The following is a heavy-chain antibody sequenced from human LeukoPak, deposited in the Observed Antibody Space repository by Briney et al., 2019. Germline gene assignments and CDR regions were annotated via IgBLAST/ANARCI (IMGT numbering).Heavy chain of an antibody. J-gene: IGHJ4*02. CDR3: ARVGPYGAHFDY. V-gene: IGHV3-7*01. D-gene: IGHD4-17*01. CDR2: IKQDGREK. Sequence: ETLSLTCAVSGGSISSSSYYWGWVRQAPGKGLEWVANIKQDGREKYYVDSVKGRFTISRDNAKNSLYLQMNSLRAEDTAVYYCARVGPYGAHFDYWGQGTLVTVSS. CDR1: GGSISSSSYY.